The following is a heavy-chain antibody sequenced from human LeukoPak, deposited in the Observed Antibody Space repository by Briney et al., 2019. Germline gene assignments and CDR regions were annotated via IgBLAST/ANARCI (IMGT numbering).Heavy chain of an antibody. D-gene: IGHD5-12*01. V-gene: IGHV3-9*01. J-gene: IGHJ6*02. CDR3: ARDRSGYDSGVYYYYGMDV. CDR2: ISWNSGSI. CDR1: GFTFDDYA. Sequence: PGGSLRLSCAASGFTFDDYAMHWVRQAPGKGLEWVSGISWNSGSIGYADSVKGRFTISRDNAKNSLYLQMNSLRADDTAVYYCARDRSGYDSGVYYYYGMDVWGQGTTVTVSS.